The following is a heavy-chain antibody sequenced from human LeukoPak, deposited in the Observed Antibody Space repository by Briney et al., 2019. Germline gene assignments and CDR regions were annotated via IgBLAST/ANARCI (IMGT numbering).Heavy chain of an antibody. J-gene: IGHJ6*02. D-gene: IGHD6-6*01. CDR1: GCTFTGYY. CDR2: INPNSGGT. Sequence: ASVKVSCKASGCTFTGYYMHWVRQAPGQGLEWMGWINPNSGGTNYAQKFQGRVTMTRDTSISTAYMELSRLRSDDTAVYYCARERIAARPGGYFYYGMDVWGQGTTVTVSS. V-gene: IGHV1-2*02. CDR3: ARERIAARPGGYFYYGMDV.